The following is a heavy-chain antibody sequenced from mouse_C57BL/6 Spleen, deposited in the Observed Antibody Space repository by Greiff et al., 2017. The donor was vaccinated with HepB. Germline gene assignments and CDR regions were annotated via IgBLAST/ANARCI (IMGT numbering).Heavy chain of an antibody. CDR1: GFTFSSYA. CDR2: ISDGGSYT. J-gene: IGHJ2*01. CDR3: ARSYYYGSSSLDY. V-gene: IGHV5-4*01. Sequence: EVQGVESGGGLVKPGGSLKLSCAASGFTFSSYAMSWVRQTPEKRLEWVATISDGGSYTYYPDNVKGRFTISRDNAKNNLYLQMSHLKSEDTAMYYCARSYYYGSSSLDYWGQGTTLTVSS. D-gene: IGHD1-1*01.